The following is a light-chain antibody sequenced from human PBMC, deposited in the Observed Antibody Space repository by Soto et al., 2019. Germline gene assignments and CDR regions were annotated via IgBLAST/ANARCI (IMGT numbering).Light chain of an antibody. Sequence: EILMTQSPATLSVSPGERVILSCRASQSVGSTLAWYQQKPGQAPRLLIRGASTRATGVPARFSGSGSGTEFPPTSSRLQYDDFAVYYCQQNSASLTFGGGTTLEIK. CDR1: QSVGST. V-gene: IGKV3-15*01. CDR3: QQNSASLT. J-gene: IGKJ4*02. CDR2: GAS.